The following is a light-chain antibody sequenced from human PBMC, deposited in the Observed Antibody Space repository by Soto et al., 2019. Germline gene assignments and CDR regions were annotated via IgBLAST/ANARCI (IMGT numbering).Light chain of an antibody. J-gene: IGKJ4*01. CDR1: QSISSW. CDR2: DAS. Sequence: DIQMTQSPSTLSASVGDRVTITCRASQSISSWLAWYQQKPGKAPKLLIYDASSLESGVPSRFSGSGSGTEFTLTISSLQPDDFATYDCQQYNSYPPLTFGGGTKVEIK. CDR3: QQYNSYPPLT. V-gene: IGKV1-5*01.